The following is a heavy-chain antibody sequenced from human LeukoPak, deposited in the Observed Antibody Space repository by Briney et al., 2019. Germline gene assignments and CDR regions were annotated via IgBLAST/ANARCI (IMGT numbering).Heavy chain of an antibody. J-gene: IGHJ4*02. CDR2: IWRDGSNK. Sequence: PGGSLRLSCAASGFTFSHYGMHWVRQAPGKGLEWVAVIWRDGSNKFYADSVRGRFTISRDDVRKTVYLQMDSLTAEDTAVYYCARDAQGGFDYSNSLQYSGQGTLVTVSS. CDR3: ARDAQGGFDYSNSLQY. V-gene: IGHV3-33*01. D-gene: IGHD4-11*01. CDR1: GFTFSHYG.